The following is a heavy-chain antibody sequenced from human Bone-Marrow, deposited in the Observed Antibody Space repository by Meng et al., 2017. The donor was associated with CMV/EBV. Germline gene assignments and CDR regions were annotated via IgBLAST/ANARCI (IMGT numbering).Heavy chain of an antibody. CDR1: GFTFSSYW. V-gene: IGHV3-7*01. D-gene: IGHD2-15*01. CDR3: AKDIVVVVAARLHYGMDV. CDR2: IKQDGSEK. J-gene: IGHJ6*02. Sequence: GGSLRLSCVASGFTFSSYWMSWVRQAPGKGLEWVANIKQDGSEKYYVDSVKGRFTISRDNAKNSLYLQMNSLRAEDTAVYYCAKDIVVVVAARLHYGMDVWGQGTTVTVSS.